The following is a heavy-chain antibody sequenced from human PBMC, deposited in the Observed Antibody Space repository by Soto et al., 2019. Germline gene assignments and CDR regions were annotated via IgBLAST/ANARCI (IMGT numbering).Heavy chain of an antibody. D-gene: IGHD2-15*01. CDR3: ASSPAMGYCSGGSCYVDY. Sequence: QVQLVQSGAEVKKPGSSVKVSCKASGGTFSSYTISWVRQAPGQGLEWMGRIIPILGIANYAQKFQGRVTITADXXTXTXXMELSSLRSEDTAVYYCASSPAMGYCSGGSCYVDYWGQGTLVTVSS. CDR2: IIPILGIA. V-gene: IGHV1-69*02. J-gene: IGHJ4*02. CDR1: GGTFSSYT.